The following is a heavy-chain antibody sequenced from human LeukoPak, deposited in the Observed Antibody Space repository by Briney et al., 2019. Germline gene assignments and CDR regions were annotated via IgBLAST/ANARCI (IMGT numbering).Heavy chain of an antibody. CDR2: IHSTGST. CDR3: ARGHNWNDYFDP. D-gene: IGHD1-20*01. J-gene: IGHJ5*02. V-gene: IGHV4-4*07. Sequence: SDTLSLTCTVSRGSLSNYYWTWIRQPAGKGLEWVGRIHSTGSTTYNPSLKSRVSLSLDTSKNQFSLKVTSVTAADTAVYYCARGHNWNDYFDPWGQGTLVTVSS. CDR1: RGSLSNYY.